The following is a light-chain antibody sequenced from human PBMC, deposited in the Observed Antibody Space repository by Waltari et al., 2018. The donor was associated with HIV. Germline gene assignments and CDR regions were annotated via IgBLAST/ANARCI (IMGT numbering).Light chain of an antibody. V-gene: IGLV2-14*01. CDR3: ASPML. CDR2: EVN. Sequence: QSALTQAAPVSGSPGQSIPISCNETNNDYVSWYQQSPGRPPKLIIYEVNSRPSGVSRRFSGSKSGNTASLTISGLQAEDEADYYCASPMLFGGGTRLTVL. CDR1: NNDY. J-gene: IGLJ2*01.